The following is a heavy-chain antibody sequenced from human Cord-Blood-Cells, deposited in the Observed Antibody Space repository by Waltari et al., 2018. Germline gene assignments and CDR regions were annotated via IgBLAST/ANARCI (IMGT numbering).Heavy chain of an antibody. D-gene: IGHD3-3*01. V-gene: IGHV1-8*03. CDR2: MNPNSGNT. CDR1: GYTFTSYD. Sequence: QVQLVQSGAEVKKPGASVKVSCKASGYTFTSYDINWVRQATGQGLEWMGWMNPNSGNTGYAQKFQGRVNITRNTPISTAYMELSSLRSEDTAVYYCARGGPYYDFWSGYRSYYYYYYMDVWGKGTTVTVSS. J-gene: IGHJ6*03. CDR3: ARGGPYYDFWSGYRSYYYYYYMDV.